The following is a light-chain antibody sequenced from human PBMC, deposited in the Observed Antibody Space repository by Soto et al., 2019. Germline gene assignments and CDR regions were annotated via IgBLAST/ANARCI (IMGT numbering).Light chain of an antibody. J-gene: IGKJ1*01. CDR2: AAS. Sequence: AIQMTQSPSSLSASVGDRVTITCRASQDIRNGLGWYQQKPGNAPKLLIYAASSLQGGVPSRFSGSGFGTDFTLTISSLQPEDFATYYCLQDYNYPLTFGQGTKVEIK. CDR3: LQDYNYPLT. CDR1: QDIRNG. V-gene: IGKV1-6*01.